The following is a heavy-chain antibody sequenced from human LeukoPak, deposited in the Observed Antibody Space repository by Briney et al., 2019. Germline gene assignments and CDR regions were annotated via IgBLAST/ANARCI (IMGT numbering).Heavy chain of an antibody. V-gene: IGHV3-7*01. CDR3: ARDSAGNDY. D-gene: IGHD6-13*01. CDR2: IKQDGSEK. J-gene: IGHJ4*02. Sequence: PGGSLRLSCTASGFTFSRYWMSWVRQAPGKGLEWVANIKQDGSEKYYVDSVKGRFTISRDNAKNSLYLQMNSLRAEDTAMYYCARDSAGNDYWGQGTLVTVSS. CDR1: GFTFSRYW.